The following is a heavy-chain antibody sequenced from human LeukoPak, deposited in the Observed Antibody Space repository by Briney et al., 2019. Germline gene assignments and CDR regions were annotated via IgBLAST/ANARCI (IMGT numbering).Heavy chain of an antibody. D-gene: IGHD5-24*01. V-gene: IGHV4-59*01. CDR1: GGSISSYY. CDR3: AREGDGYNGPRAFDI. Sequence: SETLSLTCTISGGSISSYYWSWIRQPPGKGLEWIGYIYYSGSTNYNPSLKSRVTISVDTSKNQFSLRLSSVTAADTAVYYCAREGDGYNGPRAFDIWGQGTMVTVSS. J-gene: IGHJ3*02. CDR2: IYYSGST.